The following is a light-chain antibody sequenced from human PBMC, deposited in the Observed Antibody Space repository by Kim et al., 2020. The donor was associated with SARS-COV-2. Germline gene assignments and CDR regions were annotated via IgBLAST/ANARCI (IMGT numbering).Light chain of an antibody. CDR2: DVS. Sequence: GQSITISCTGTNIDVGGSDYVSWYQQHSGRAPKLVISDVSYRPSGASNRFSGSKSGNTASLTISGLQAEDDADYYCASYTSSGTWVFGGGTQLTVL. J-gene: IGLJ7*01. CDR3: ASYTSSGTWV. V-gene: IGLV2-14*03. CDR1: NIDVGGSDY.